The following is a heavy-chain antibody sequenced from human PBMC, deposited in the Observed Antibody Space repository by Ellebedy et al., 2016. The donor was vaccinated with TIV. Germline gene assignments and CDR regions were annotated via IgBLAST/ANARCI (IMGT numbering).Heavy chain of an antibody. CDR2: ISAYNGNT. J-gene: IGHJ4*02. Sequence: ASVKASCXASGYTFTSYAMNWVRQAPGQGLEWMGWISAYNGNTNYAQKLQGRVTMTTDTSTSTAYMELRSLRSDDTAVYYCARVLYSSGWYHYWGQGTLVTVSS. V-gene: IGHV1-18*01. CDR3: ARVLYSSGWYHY. CDR1: GYTFTSYA. D-gene: IGHD6-19*01.